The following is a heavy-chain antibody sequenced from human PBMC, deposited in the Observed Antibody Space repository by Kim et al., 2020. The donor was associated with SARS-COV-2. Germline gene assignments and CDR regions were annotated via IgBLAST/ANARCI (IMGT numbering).Heavy chain of an antibody. CDR2: IYYSGST. CDR1: GGSISSGDYY. CDR3: ARDGYCSGGSCYSGLPAFDI. D-gene: IGHD2-15*01. V-gene: IGHV4-30-4*01. J-gene: IGHJ3*02. Sequence: SETLSLTCTVSGGSISSGDYYWSWIRQPPGKGLEWIGYIYYSGSTYYNPSLKSRVTISVDTSKNQFSLKLSSVTAADTAVYYCARDGYCSGGSCYSGLPAFDIWGQGTMVTVSS.